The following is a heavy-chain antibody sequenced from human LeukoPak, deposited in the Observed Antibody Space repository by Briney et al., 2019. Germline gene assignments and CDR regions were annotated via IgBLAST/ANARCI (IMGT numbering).Heavy chain of an antibody. CDR3: ARARLVSDNWFDP. J-gene: IGHJ5*02. CDR2: INPSGGST. CDR1: GYTFTSYY. D-gene: IGHD3-9*01. V-gene: IGHV1-46*01. Sequence: ASVTVSCKASGYTFTSYYMHWVRQAPGQGLEWMGIINPSGGSTSYAQKFQGRVTMTRDTSTSTVYMELSRLRSDDTAVYYCARARLVSDNWFDPWGQGTLVTVSS.